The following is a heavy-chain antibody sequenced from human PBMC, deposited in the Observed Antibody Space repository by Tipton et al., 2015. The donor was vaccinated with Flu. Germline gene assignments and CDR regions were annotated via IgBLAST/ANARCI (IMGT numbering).Heavy chain of an antibody. CDR1: GFTFSSYA. J-gene: IGHJ3*02. CDR3: ARGLGGGSVTALDDVFDI. Sequence: RSLRLSCAASGFTFSSYAMHWVRQAPGKGLEWVAVVSFDGRNQYYADSVKGRFTISRDNSKSTLYLQMNSLRAEDTAVYSCARGLGGGSVTALDDVFDIWGQGTMVTVSS. D-gene: IGHD3-10*01. V-gene: IGHV3-30*04. CDR2: VSFDGRNQ.